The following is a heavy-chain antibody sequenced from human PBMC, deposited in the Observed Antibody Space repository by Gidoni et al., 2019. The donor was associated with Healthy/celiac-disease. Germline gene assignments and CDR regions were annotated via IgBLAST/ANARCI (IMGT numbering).Heavy chain of an antibody. J-gene: IGHJ3*02. Sequence: QVQLQESGPGLVKPSETLSLTCTVSGDSISSYHWSCIRQPPGKGLEWIGYIYYSGRTNYSPSLKSRVTISVDTSKNQFSLKLSSVTAADTAVYYCARRSDAFDIWGQGTMVTVSS. CDR2: IYYSGRT. D-gene: IGHD1-26*01. CDR3: ARRSDAFDI. CDR1: GDSISSYH. V-gene: IGHV4-59*08.